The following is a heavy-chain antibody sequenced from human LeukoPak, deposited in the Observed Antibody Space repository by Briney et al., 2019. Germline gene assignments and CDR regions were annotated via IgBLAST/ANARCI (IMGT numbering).Heavy chain of an antibody. CDR1: GFTFSSYW. CDR2: INSDGSST. D-gene: IGHD1-26*01. J-gene: IGHJ6*03. Sequence: PGGSLRLSCAASGFTFSSYWMHWVRQAPGKGLVWVSRINSDGSSTSYADSVKGRFTISRDNAKNTLYLQMNSLRAEDTAVYHCARARGATDYYYMDVWGKGTTVTISS. CDR3: ARARGATDYYYMDV. V-gene: IGHV3-74*01.